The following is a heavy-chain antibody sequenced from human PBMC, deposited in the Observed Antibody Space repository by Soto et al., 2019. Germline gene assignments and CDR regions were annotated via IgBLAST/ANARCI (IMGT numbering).Heavy chain of an antibody. J-gene: IGHJ4*02. CDR1: GFTVSTYG. CDR2: ISRDGGTK. CDR3: TGEDASGY. V-gene: IGHV3-30*03. Sequence: QVQLVESGGGVVQPGRSLRLSCAVSGFTVSTYGMHWVRQAPGKGLEWVAVISRDGGTKYYADSVKGRFTISRDNSRKTLFLEMNSLRGDDMAVYYCTGEDASGYWGQGTLVTVSS. D-gene: IGHD2-8*02.